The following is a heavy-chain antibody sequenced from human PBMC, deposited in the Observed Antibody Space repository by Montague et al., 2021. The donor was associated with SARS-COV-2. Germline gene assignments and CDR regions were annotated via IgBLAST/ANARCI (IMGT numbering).Heavy chain of an antibody. V-gene: IGHV3-30-3*01. CDR2: ISYDGSNQ. J-gene: IGHJ4*02. CDR3: AREGLSGCYYGCLDY. Sequence: SLRLSCAASGFTLSSYALHWVRQAPGKGLEWVAVISYDGSNQYYSYPXXVQFPISRDNSKNTLYLQMNRLRAEDTAVSYCAREGLSGCYYGCLDYWGQGTMVTVSS. D-gene: IGHD3-10*01. CDR1: GFTLSSYA.